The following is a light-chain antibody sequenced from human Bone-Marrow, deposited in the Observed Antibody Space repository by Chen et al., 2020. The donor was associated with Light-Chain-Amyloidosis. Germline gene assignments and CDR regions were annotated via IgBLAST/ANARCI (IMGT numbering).Light chain of an antibody. CDR3: QQYSSYPRT. Sequence: DIQMTQSPSTLSASVGDRVTITCRASQSIDTYLAWYRRKPGKAPKLLIQSASNLEGGVPSRFSGSGSGTEFTLTINSLQPDDFGSYYCQQYSSYPRTFGQGTNLEI. CDR1: QSIDTY. CDR2: SAS. J-gene: IGKJ2*01. V-gene: IGKV1-5*01.